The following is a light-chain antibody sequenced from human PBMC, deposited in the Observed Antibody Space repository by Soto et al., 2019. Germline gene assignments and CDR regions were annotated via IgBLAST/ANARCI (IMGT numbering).Light chain of an antibody. CDR3: CSYAGSSTLV. J-gene: IGLJ1*01. CDR1: SGDVGSYNL. CDR2: DAS. V-gene: IGLV2-23*01. Sequence: QSALTQPASVSGPPGRPIPIPSLEPSGDVGSYNLVSWYQQHPDKAPKLMIFDASLRPSGVSNRFSGSKFGNTASLTISGLQAEDEADYYCCSYAGSSTLVFGTGTKVTVL.